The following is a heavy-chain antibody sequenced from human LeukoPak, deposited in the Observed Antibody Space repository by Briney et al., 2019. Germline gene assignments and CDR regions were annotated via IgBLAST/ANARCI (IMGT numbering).Heavy chain of an antibody. Sequence: PSETLSLTCTVSGGSVSSHYWSWIRQPPGKGLEWVGYIYYSGGTNYNPSLKSRVTISVDTSKNQFSLKLSSVTAADTAVYYCARGGSDQLPRGRDAFDIWGQGTMVTVSS. CDR1: GGSVSSHY. V-gene: IGHV4-59*02. CDR2: IYYSGGT. J-gene: IGHJ3*02. D-gene: IGHD2-2*01. CDR3: ARGGSDQLPRGRDAFDI.